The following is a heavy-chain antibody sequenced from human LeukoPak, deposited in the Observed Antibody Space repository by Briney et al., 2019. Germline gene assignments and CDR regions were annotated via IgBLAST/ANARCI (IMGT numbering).Heavy chain of an antibody. D-gene: IGHD5-12*01. V-gene: IGHV1-24*01. CDR3: ALFRGGHDPSPLGY. CDR2: FDPEDGET. Sequence: ASVKVSCKASGYTFTGYYMHWVRQAPGQGLEWMGGFDPEDGETIYAQKFQGRVTMTEDTSTDTAYMELSSLRSEDTAVYYCALFRGGHDPSPLGYWGQGTLVTVSS. CDR1: GYTFTGYY. J-gene: IGHJ4*02.